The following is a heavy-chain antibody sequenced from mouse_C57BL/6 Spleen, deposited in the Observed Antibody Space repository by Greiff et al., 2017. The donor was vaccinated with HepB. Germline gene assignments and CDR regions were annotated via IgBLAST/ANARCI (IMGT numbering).Heavy chain of an antibody. CDR3: AKEELLYYFDY. CDR2: IYPGSGNT. Sequence: VQRVESGAELVRPGASVKLSCKASGYTFTDYYINRVKQRPGQGLEWIARIYPGSGNTYYNEKFKGKATLTAEKSSSTAYMQLSSLTSEDSAVYFCAKEELLYYFDYWGQGTTLTVSS. J-gene: IGHJ2*01. CDR1: GYTFTDYY. V-gene: IGHV1-76*01.